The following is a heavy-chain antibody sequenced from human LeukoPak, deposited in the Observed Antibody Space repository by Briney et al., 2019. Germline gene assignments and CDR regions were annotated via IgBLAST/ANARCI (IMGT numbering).Heavy chain of an antibody. CDR3: ARQRLARFGEFYFDY. CDR1: GGSISSYY. V-gene: IGHV4-59*08. J-gene: IGHJ4*02. Sequence: SETLSLTCTVSGGSISSYYWSWIRQPPGKGLEGIGYIYYSGSTNYNPSLKSRVTISVDTSKNQFSLKLSSVTAADTAVYYCARQRLARFGEFYFDYWGQGTLVTVSS. CDR2: IYYSGST. D-gene: IGHD3-10*01.